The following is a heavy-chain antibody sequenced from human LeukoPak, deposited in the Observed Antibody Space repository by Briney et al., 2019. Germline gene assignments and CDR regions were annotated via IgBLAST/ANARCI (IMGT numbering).Heavy chain of an antibody. CDR2: IRYDGSSK. D-gene: IGHD1-26*01. CDR3: AKDKESGSYFEY. CDR1: GFTFSTYG. J-gene: IGHJ4*02. Sequence: GGSLRLSCAASGFTFSTYGMHWVRQAPGKGLEWVAFIRYDGSSKYYADSVKGRFTTSRDNSKNTLSLQMNSLRAEDTAVYYCAKDKESGSYFEYWGQGTLVTVSS. V-gene: IGHV3-30*02.